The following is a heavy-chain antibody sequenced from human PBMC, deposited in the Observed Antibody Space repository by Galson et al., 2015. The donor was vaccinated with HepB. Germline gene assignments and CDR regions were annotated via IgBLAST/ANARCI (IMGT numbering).Heavy chain of an antibody. CDR3: ARGLTVGASIY. J-gene: IGHJ4*02. CDR1: GGTFSSYA. Sequence: SVKVSCKASGGTFSSYAISWVRQAPGQGLEWMGRIIPILGIANYAQKFQGRVTITADKSTSTAYMELSSLRSEDTAVYYCARGLTVGASIYWGQGTLVTVSS. V-gene: IGHV1-69*04. CDR2: IIPILGIA. D-gene: IGHD1-26*01.